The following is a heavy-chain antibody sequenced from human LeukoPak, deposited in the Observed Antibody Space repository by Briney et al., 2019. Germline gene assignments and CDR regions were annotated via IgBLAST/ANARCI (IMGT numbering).Heavy chain of an antibody. CDR2: INPNSGGT. Sequence: ASVKVSCKASGYTFTGYYMHWVRQAPGQGLGWMGWINPNSGGTNYAQKFQGRVTMTRDTSISTAYMELSRLRSDDTAVYYCARVSSFGEINYYYYGMDVWGQGTTVTVSS. V-gene: IGHV1-2*02. CDR1: GYTFTGYY. J-gene: IGHJ6*02. D-gene: IGHD3-10*01. CDR3: ARVSSFGEINYYYYGMDV.